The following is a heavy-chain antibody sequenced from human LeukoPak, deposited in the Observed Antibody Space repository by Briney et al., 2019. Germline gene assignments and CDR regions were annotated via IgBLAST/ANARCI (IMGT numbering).Heavy chain of an antibody. Sequence: SETLSLTCTVSGGSISSYYWSWIRLPPGKGLEWIGYIYYTGATYYNPSLKSRVTISLDTSKNQFSLKLSSVTAADAAVYYCARAGYSYGTGYYLDYWGQGALVTVSS. J-gene: IGHJ4*02. CDR2: IYYTGAT. CDR3: ARAGYSYGTGYYLDY. CDR1: GGSISSYY. V-gene: IGHV4-59*01. D-gene: IGHD5-18*01.